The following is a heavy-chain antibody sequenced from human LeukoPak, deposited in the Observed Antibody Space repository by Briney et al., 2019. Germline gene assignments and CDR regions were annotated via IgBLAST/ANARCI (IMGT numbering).Heavy chain of an antibody. Sequence: SVKVSCKASGGTFSSYAISWVRQAPGQGLEWMGGIIPIFGTANYAQKFRGRVTITADKSTRTAYMELSSLRSEDTAVYYCATEAVAGTGFIDYWGQGTLVTVSS. CDR2: IIPIFGTA. J-gene: IGHJ4*02. D-gene: IGHD6-19*01. CDR1: GGTFSSYA. V-gene: IGHV1-69*06. CDR3: ATEAVAGTGFIDY.